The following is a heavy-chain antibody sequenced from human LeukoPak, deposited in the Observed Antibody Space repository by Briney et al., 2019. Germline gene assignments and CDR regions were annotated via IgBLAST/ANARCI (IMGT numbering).Heavy chain of an antibody. CDR1: GGSISSGSYY. V-gene: IGHV4-61*10. CDR3: ARVQRWFDP. J-gene: IGHJ5*02. D-gene: IGHD6-25*01. Sequence: SETLSLTCTVSGGSISSGSYYWNWIRQPAGKGLEWIGYIYYSGYTNYNPSLKSRVTISVDTSKNQFSLKLSSVTAADTAVYYCARVQRWFDPWGQGTLVTVSS. CDR2: IYYSGYT.